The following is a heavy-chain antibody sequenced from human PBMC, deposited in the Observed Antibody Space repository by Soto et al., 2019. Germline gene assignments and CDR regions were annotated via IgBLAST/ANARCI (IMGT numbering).Heavy chain of an antibody. J-gene: IGHJ4*02. D-gene: IGHD1-26*01. CDR3: AHAYGGRSLY. V-gene: IGHV2-5*02. Sequence: QITLKESGPTLVKPTQTLTLTCTFSGFSLTTDRVGVGWIRQPPGEALEWLAVIYWDDSKTYRPSLESRLTITEDTSKIQVALTMTNMDSLDTATYYCAHAYGGRSLYWGQGTLVTVSS. CDR2: IYWDDSK. CDR1: GFSLTTDRVG.